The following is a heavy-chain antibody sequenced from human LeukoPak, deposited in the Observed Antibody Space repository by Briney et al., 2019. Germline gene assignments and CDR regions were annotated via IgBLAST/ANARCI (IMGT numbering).Heavy chain of an antibody. Sequence: PSETLSLTCAVSGASISNNKYFWAWIRQPPGKRLEWIGYIYYSGSTNYNPSLKSRVTISVDTSKNQFSLKLSSVTATDTAVYYCARDRIAAEGFDYWGQGTLVTVSS. CDR3: ARDRIAAEGFDY. CDR2: IYYSGST. D-gene: IGHD6-13*01. V-gene: IGHV4-61*01. J-gene: IGHJ4*02. CDR1: GASISNNKYF.